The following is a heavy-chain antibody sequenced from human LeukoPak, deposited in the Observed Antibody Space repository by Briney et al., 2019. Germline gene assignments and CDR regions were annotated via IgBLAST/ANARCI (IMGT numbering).Heavy chain of an antibody. CDR2: INPNSGGT. Sequence: GASVKVSCKASGYTFTGYYMHWVRQAPGQGLEWIGWINPNSGGTNYAQKLQGRVTMTTDTSTSTAYMELRSLRSDDTAVYYCARAPHAYYGSGSYYNPPYYFDYWGQGTLVTVSS. CDR1: GYTFTGYY. J-gene: IGHJ4*02. V-gene: IGHV1-2*02. CDR3: ARAPHAYYGSGSYYNPPYYFDY. D-gene: IGHD3-10*01.